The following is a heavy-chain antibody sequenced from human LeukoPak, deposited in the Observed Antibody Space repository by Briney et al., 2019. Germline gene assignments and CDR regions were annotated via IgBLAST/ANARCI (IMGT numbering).Heavy chain of an antibody. J-gene: IGHJ6*02. D-gene: IGHD4-17*01. CDR2: INPNSGGT. Sequence: ASVKVSCKASGYTFTGYYMHWVRQAPGQGLEWMGRINPNSGGTNYAQKFQGRVTMTRDTSISTVYMELSRLRSDDTAAYYCARVRGRADNGDYSGVYGMDAWGQGTTVTVSS. V-gene: IGHV1-2*06. CDR3: ARVRGRADNGDYSGVYGMDA. CDR1: GYTFTGYY.